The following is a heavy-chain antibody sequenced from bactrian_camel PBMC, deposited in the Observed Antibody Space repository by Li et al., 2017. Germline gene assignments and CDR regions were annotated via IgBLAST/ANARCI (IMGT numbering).Heavy chain of an antibody. J-gene: IGHJ4*01. V-gene: IGHV3S1*01. D-gene: IGHD4*01. CDR2: INSGGGSS. CDR1: GYTFSSYW. Sequence: HVQLVESGGGLVQPGGSLNLSCAASGYTFSSYWMYWVRQAPGKGLEWVSCINSGGGSSYYADSVKGRFTISRDNAKNTLYLQLNSLKIEDTAMYYCAKDGPRSDYVADWGQGTQVTVS. CDR3: AKDGPRSDYVAD.